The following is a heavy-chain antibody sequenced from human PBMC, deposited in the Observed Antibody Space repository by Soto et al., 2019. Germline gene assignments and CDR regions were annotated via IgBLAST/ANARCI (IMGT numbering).Heavy chain of an antibody. D-gene: IGHD4-17*01. Sequence: EVQLVESGGCLVQPGGSLRLSCAASGFTFSSYSMNWVRQAPGKGLEWISYITSSSSSIYYADSVKGRFTISRDNAKNSLYLQMNSLRAEDTGVYYCARGDYDFAYWGQGTLVTVSS. CDR2: ITSSSSSI. J-gene: IGHJ4*02. CDR3: ARGDYDFAY. V-gene: IGHV3-48*01. CDR1: GFTFSSYS.